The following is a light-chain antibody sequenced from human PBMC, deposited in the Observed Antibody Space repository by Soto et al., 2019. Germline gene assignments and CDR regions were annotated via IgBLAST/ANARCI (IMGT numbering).Light chain of an antibody. J-gene: IGKJ1*01. CDR2: GGS. Sequence: EIVMTHSPSTLSLSPGERPTLSCRASQSVSSSYSAWYQQKPGQAPRLLIYGGSSRATGITERFSGSGSGTDFTLTISRLEPADFGVYYCQQYGSSPWTFGQATKVEIK. V-gene: IGKV3-20*01. CDR3: QQYGSSPWT. CDR1: QSVSSSY.